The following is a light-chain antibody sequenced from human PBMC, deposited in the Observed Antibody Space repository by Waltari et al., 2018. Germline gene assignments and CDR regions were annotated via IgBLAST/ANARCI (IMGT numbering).Light chain of an antibody. CDR3: LRYDSYVWK. V-gene: IGKV1-5*03. CDR2: KAS. Sequence: DIQMTQSPSTLSASVGDAVPITCRASQSIANWLAWYQQKPGTAPKLLIYKASTLESGVPSRFRGSASGTEFTLTISSLQPDDFATYYCLRYDSYVWKFGQGTKVEIK. CDR1: QSIANW. J-gene: IGKJ1*01.